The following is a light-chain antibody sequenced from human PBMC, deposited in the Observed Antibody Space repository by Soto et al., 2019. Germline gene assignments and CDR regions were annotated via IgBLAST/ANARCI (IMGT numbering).Light chain of an antibody. CDR3: QQYNSYSPT. CDR1: QSISVW. V-gene: IGKV1-5*03. J-gene: IGKJ1*01. Sequence: DIQMTQSPSTLSASVGDRVTITCRASQSISVWLAWYQQKAGKAPNLLIYKASRLESGVPSRFSGSGSETEFTLTISALQPGDSETSYCQQYNSYSPTFGQGTKVDIK. CDR2: KAS.